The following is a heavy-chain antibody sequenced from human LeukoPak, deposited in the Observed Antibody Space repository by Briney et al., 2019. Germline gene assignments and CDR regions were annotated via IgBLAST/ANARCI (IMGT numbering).Heavy chain of an antibody. CDR3: ARDYYGSGSYSH. D-gene: IGHD3-10*01. J-gene: IGHJ4*02. CDR1: GYTFTSYA. CDR2: INAGNGNT. Sequence: ASVKVSCKASGYTFTSYAMHWVRQAPGQRLEWMGWINAGNGNTKYSQEFQGRVTITRDTSASTAYMELSSLRSEDTAVYYCARDYYGSGSYSHWGQGTLVTVSS. V-gene: IGHV1-3*01.